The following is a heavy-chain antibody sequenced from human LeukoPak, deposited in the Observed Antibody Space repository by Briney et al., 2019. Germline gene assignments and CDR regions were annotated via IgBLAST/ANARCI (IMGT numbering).Heavy chain of an antibody. V-gene: IGHV3-21*01. CDR1: GFTFSRYT. CDR2: ITSSSSYI. D-gene: IGHD5-24*01. J-gene: IGHJ4*02. CDR3: ARAAGEMATIRY. Sequence: PGGSLRLSCAASGFTFSRYTMNWVRQAPGKGLEWVSSITSSSSYIYYGDSVKGRFTISRDNAKKSLYLRMNSLRAEDTAVYYCARAAGEMATIRYWGQGTLVTVSS.